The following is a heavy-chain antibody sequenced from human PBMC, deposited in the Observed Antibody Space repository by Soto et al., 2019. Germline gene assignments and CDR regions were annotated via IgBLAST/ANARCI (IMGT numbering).Heavy chain of an antibody. CDR2: IWYDGSNK. CDR3: ARDVRGTHFDY. D-gene: IGHD1-1*01. V-gene: IGHV3-33*01. J-gene: IGHJ4*02. Sequence: QVQLVESGGGVVQPGRSLRLSCAASGFTFSSYGMHWIRQAPGKGLEWVAVIWYDGSNKYYADSVKGRFTISRDNSKNTLYLQMNSLRAEDTAVYYCARDVRGTHFDYWGQGTLVTVSS. CDR1: GFTFSSYG.